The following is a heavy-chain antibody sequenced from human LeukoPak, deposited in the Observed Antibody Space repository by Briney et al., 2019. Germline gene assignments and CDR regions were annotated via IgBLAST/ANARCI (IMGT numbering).Heavy chain of an antibody. CDR2: IVVGSGNT. CDR3: ARDSRWRSDMIDY. V-gene: IGHV1-58*01. J-gene: IGHJ4*02. Sequence: GASVKVSCKASGFTFTSSAVQWVRQARGQRLEWIGWIVVGSGNTNYAQKFQERVTITRDMSTSTAYMELSSLRSDDTAVYYCARDSRWRSDMIDYWGQGTLVTVSS. CDR1: GFTFTSSA. D-gene: IGHD4-23*01.